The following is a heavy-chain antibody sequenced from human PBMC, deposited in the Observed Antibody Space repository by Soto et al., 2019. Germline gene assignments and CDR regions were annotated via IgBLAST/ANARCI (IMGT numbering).Heavy chain of an antibody. CDR2: INAGNGNT. D-gene: IGHD3-16*01. CDR3: ARFWGPMASLVDDF. V-gene: IGHV1-3*01. J-gene: IGHJ4*02. Sequence: GASVKVSCKASGYTFTSYAMHWVRQAPGQRLEWMGWINAGNGNTKYSQKFQGRVTITRDTSASTAYMELSSLRSEDTAVYYCARFWGPMASLVDDFWGQGTPVTVSS. CDR1: GYTFTSYA.